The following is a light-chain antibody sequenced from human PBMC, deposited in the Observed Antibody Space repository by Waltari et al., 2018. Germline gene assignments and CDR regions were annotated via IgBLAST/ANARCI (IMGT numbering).Light chain of an antibody. J-gene: IGLJ3*02. Sequence: SALTQPASVSASPGQSIPISCTVPSSAVWVSTFFSWYQQHPGKAPQVIIFEISKRPSGVSNRFSGSKSGNTASLTISGLQAEDEANYYCCAYVGYSTWVFGGGTKLTVV. V-gene: IGLV2-23*02. CDR3: CAYVGYSTWV. CDR1: SSAVWVSTF. CDR2: EIS.